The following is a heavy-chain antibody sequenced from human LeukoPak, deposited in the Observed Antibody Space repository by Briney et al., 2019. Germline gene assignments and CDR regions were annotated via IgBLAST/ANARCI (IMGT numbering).Heavy chain of an antibody. V-gene: IGHV3-30*04. CDR3: SRDSARRDVYNFDY. CDR2: ISFDGTIK. Sequence: GRSLRLSCAASGFTFSTYAMHWVRQAPGKGLEWVALISFDGTIKHYADSVKGRFTISRDNSKNTLYLQMNTLRAEDTALYYCSRDSARRDVYNFDYWGQGTLVTVSS. CDR1: GFTFSTYA. D-gene: IGHD5-24*01. J-gene: IGHJ4*02.